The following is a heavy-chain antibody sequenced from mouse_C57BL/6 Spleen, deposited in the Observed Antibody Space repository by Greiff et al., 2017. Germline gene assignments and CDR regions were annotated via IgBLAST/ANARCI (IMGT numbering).Heavy chain of an antibody. CDR2: INYDGSST. Sequence: EVKLMESEGGLVQPGSSMKLSCTASGFTFSDYYMAWVRQVPEKGLEWVANINYDGSSTYYLDSLKSRFIISRDNAKNILYLQMSSLKSEDTATYYCARERYGMAMDYWGQGTLVTVSS. J-gene: IGHJ4*01. CDR1: GFTFSDYY. V-gene: IGHV5-16*01. CDR3: ARERYGMAMDY. D-gene: IGHD1-1*02.